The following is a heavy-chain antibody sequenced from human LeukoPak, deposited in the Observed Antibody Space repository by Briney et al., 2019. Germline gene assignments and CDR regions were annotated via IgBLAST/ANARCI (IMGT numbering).Heavy chain of an antibody. D-gene: IGHD1-26*01. J-gene: IGHJ4*02. CDR1: GFTFSSHW. Sequence: GGFLRLSCAASGFTFSSHWMGWVRQAPGKGLEWVANIHEAGSDKSYVDSVKGRFTISRDNARNSLYLQMNGLRAEDTAVYYCARDIPRSGSYEFDSWGQGTLVTVSS. CDR3: ARDIPRSGSYEFDS. CDR2: IHEAGSDK. V-gene: IGHV3-7*01.